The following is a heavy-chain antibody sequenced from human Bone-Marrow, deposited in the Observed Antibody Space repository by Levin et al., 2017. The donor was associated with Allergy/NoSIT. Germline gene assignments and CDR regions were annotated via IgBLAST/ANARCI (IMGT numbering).Heavy chain of an antibody. V-gene: IGHV1-24*01. CDR2: FDPEDGET. CDR3: ANLRHLGCTNGVCYFFAEYFQH. Sequence: ASVKVSCKVSGYTLTELSMHWVRQAPGKGLEWMGGFDPEDGETIYAQKFQGRVTMTEDTSTDTAYMELSSLRSEDTAVYYCANLRHLGCTNGVCYFFAEYFQHWGQGTLVTVSS. CDR1: GYTLTELS. J-gene: IGHJ1*01. D-gene: IGHD2-8*01.